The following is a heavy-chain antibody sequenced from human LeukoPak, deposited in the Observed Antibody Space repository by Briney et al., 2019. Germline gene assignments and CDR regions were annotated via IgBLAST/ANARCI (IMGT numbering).Heavy chain of an antibody. CDR3: AKAQVEGVVVTATMLQYGMDV. J-gene: IGHJ6*02. CDR2: ISGSGGSI. V-gene: IGHV3-23*01. D-gene: IGHD2-21*02. CDR1: GFTFSSYA. Sequence: GGSLRLSCAASGFTFSSYAMSWVRQAPGKGLEWVSAISGSGGSIYYADSVKGRFTISRDNSKNSLYLQMNSLRTEDTALYYCAKAQVEGVVVTATMLQYGMDVWGQGTTVTVSS.